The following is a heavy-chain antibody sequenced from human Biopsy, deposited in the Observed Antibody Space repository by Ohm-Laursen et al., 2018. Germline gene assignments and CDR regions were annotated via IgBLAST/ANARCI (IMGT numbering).Heavy chain of an antibody. V-gene: IGHV1-18*04. Sequence: SVKVSCKTSGYTFTTYGISWVRQAPGQGLEWMGWISTYNDDTNIAQKFQGRVSMTTDTSTRTAYMELRSLRSGDTAIYFCARDPGYDFWSGSDPFDIWGQGTLVTVS. J-gene: IGHJ3*02. CDR1: GYTFTTYG. CDR3: ARDPGYDFWSGSDPFDI. D-gene: IGHD3-3*01. CDR2: ISTYNDDT.